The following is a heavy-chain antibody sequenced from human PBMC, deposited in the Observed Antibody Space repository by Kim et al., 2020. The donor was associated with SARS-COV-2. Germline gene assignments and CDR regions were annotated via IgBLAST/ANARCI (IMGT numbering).Heavy chain of an antibody. CDR3: AREGINSYECSGDDAFD. V-gene: IGHV3-33*01. Sequence: NKYYADSVKGRFTISRDNSKNTLYLQMNSLRAEDTAVYYCAREGINSYECSGDDAFD. CDR2: NK. D-gene: IGHD5-18*01. J-gene: IGHJ3*02.